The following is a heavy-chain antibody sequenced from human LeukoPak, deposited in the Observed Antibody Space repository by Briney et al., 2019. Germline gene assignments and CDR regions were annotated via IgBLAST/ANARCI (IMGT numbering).Heavy chain of an antibody. V-gene: IGHV3-30*04. CDR2: ISYDGSNK. CDR1: GFTFSSYA. J-gene: IGHJ4*02. Sequence: GGSLRLSCAASGFTFSSYAMHWVRQAPGKGLEWVAVISYDGSNKYYADSVSGRFTISRDNSKNTLYLQMNSLRAEDTAVYYCARDRTYYDSSGYYYYWGQGTLVTVSS. D-gene: IGHD3-22*01. CDR3: ARDRTYYDSSGYYYY.